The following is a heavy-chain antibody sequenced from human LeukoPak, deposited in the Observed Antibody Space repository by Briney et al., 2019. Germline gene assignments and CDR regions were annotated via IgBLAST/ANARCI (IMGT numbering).Heavy chain of an antibody. D-gene: IGHD4-17*01. V-gene: IGHV3-11*01. J-gene: IGHJ4*02. CDR2: ISSSDNTI. CDR1: GFIFSDYD. CDR3: ARDLTTVTSFDF. Sequence: GGSLRLSCAASGFIFSDYDMSWIRQAPGKGLEWISYISSSDNTIFYADSVKGRFTISRDNAKNSLYLQMNSLRAEDTAFYYCARDLTTVTSFDFGGQGTLVTVSS.